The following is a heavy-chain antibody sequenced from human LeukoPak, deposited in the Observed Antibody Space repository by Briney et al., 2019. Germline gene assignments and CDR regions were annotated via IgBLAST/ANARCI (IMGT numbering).Heavy chain of an antibody. J-gene: IGHJ4*02. V-gene: IGHV4-39*01. Sequence: SETLSLTCTVSGGSISSRSYYWGWIRQPPGKGLEWIVNTYYSGSTYYNPSLKSRVTISVDTSKNQFSLKLSSVTAADTAVYYCARGSGYSYGLDYWGQGALVTVSS. CDR3: ARGSGYSYGLDY. CDR2: TYYSGST. CDR1: GGSISSRSYY. D-gene: IGHD5-18*01.